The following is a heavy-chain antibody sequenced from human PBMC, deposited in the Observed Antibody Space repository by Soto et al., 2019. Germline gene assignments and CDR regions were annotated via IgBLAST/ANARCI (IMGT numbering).Heavy chain of an antibody. CDR3: ARGVTGGTYDS. V-gene: IGHV1-69*01. Sequence: QVQLVQSGAEMKKPDSSVKVSCTASGGSFSSDAITWVRQPPRQGLEWMGGLIPIFGKATYAQKLQDRVTFTADEATSTAYMELSGLKSADTAIYYCARGVTGGTYDSWGQGTLVVVSS. CDR1: GGSFSSDA. J-gene: IGHJ5*01. CDR2: LIPIFGKA. D-gene: IGHD1-26*01.